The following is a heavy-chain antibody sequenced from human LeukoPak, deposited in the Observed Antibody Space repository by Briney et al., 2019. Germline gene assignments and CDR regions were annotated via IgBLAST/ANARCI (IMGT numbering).Heavy chain of an antibody. D-gene: IGHD2-2*01. CDR2: IYYSGST. Sequence: PSETLSLTCTVSGGSISSYYWSWIRQPPGKGLEWIGYIYYSGSTNYNPSLKSRVTISVDTSKNQFSLKLSSVTAADTAVYYCAREAYFCSSTSCNYGGYYYYYYMDVWGKGITVTVSS. V-gene: IGHV4-59*01. CDR1: GGSISSYY. J-gene: IGHJ6*03. CDR3: AREAYFCSSTSCNYGGYYYYYYMDV.